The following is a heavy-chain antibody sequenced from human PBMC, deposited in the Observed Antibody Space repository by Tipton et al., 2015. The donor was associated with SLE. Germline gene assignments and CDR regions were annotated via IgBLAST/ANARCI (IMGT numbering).Heavy chain of an antibody. CDR2: IYYSGST. J-gene: IGHJ1*01. V-gene: IGHV4-39*07. D-gene: IGHD2-2*01. Sequence: TLSLTCTVSGGSISSSSYNWGWIRQPPGKGLEWIGSIYYSGSTYYNPSLKSRVTISVDTSKNQFSLKLTSVTAADTAVYYCAVGYCSSTSCQREYFQHWGQGTLVTVSS. CDR1: GGSISSSSYN. CDR3: AVGYCSSTSCQREYFQH.